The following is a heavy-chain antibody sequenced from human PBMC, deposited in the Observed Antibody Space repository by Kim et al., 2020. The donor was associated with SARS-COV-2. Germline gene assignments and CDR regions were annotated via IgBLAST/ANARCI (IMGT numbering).Heavy chain of an antibody. Sequence: GGSLRLSCAASGFTFSSYAMSWVRQAPGKGLEWVSAISGSGGSTYYADSVKGRFTISRDNSKNTLYLQMNSLRAEDTAVYYCAKDPQTTYYYDSSGYGYFDYWGQGTLVTVSS. CDR1: GFTFSSYA. V-gene: IGHV3-23*01. CDR3: AKDPQTTYYYDSSGYGYFDY. J-gene: IGHJ4*02. D-gene: IGHD3-22*01. CDR2: ISGSGGST.